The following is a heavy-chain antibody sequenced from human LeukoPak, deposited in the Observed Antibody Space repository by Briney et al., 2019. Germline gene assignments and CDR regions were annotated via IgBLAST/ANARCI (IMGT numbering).Heavy chain of an antibody. CDR1: GFTFDDYA. Sequence: GGSLRLSCAASGFTFDDYAMHWVRQAPGKGLEWVSGISWNSGSLGYADSVKGRFTISRDNAKNSLYLQMNSLRAEDTALYYCAKGYYYFDYWGQGTLVTVSS. CDR2: ISWNSGSL. CDR3: AKGYYYFDY. J-gene: IGHJ4*02. D-gene: IGHD6-13*01. V-gene: IGHV3-9*01.